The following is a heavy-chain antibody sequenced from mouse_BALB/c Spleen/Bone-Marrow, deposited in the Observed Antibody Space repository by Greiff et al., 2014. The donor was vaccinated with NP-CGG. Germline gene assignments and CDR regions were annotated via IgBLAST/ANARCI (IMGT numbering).Heavy chain of an antibody. CDR3: TRGDYDWYFDV. V-gene: IGHV1S127*01. CDR2: IDPSDSYT. J-gene: IGHJ1*01. Sequence: VQLQQSGAELVKPGASVKMSCMASGYTFTSYWMHWVKQRPGQGLEWIGVIDPSDSYTSYNQKFKGKATLTVDTSSSTAYMQLSSLTSEDSAVYYCTRGDYDWYFDVWGAGTTVTVSS. CDR1: GYTFTSYW. D-gene: IGHD2-4*01.